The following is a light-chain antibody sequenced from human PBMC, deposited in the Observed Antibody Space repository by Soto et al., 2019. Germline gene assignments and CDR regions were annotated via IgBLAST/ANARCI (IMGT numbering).Light chain of an antibody. CDR2: EVS. Sequence: ALPQPASVSGSPGQSITISCTGSTSDVGAYNYVSWYKHHPGQAPQLMIYEVSNRPSGVSNRFSGSKSGNTASLTISGLQADDEGDYYCSSKTSSSSHFVFGTGTKVTV. CDR1: TSDVGAYNY. CDR3: SSKTSSSSHFV. V-gene: IGLV2-14*01. J-gene: IGLJ1*01.